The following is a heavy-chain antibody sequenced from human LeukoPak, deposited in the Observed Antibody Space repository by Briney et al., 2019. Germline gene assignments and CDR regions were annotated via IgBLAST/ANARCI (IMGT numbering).Heavy chain of an antibody. Sequence: GGSLRLSCSASGFSFSYFWMSWVRRPPGKGLEWVANIKEDGTEKYYVDSVKGRFTISRDNAKKSLFLQMNSLRAEDTAVYYCARDAEVGTLFGVLSRYNWFDPWGQGALVTVSS. CDR1: GFSFSYFW. CDR2: IKEDGTEK. CDR3: ARDAEVGTLFGVLSRYNWFDP. V-gene: IGHV3-7*01. J-gene: IGHJ5*02. D-gene: IGHD3-3*01.